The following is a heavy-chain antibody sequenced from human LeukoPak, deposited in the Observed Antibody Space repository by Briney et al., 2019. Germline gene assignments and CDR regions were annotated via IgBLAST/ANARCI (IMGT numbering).Heavy chain of an antibody. D-gene: IGHD2-21*01. V-gene: IGHV4-59*01. CDR3: ARSPDYGGFRYYFDN. CDR2: IYYSGGT. J-gene: IGHJ4*02. CDR1: GGSISSYY. Sequence: PSETLSLTCTVSGGSISSYYWSWIRQPPGKGLEWIGYIYYSGGTNYNPSLKSRVTISVDTSKNQFSLKLTSVTAADTATYYCARSPDYGGFRYYFDNWGQGTLVTVSS.